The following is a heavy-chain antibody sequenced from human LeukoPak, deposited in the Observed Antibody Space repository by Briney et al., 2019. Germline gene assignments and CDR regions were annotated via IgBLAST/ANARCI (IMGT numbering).Heavy chain of an antibody. Sequence: GGSLRLSCAASGFTFSNAWMSWVRQAPGKGLEWVGRIKSKTDGGTTDYAAPVKGRFTISRDDSKNTLYLQMNSLKTEDTAVYYCTTDGLYYGSGTDAFDIWGQGTMVTVSS. CDR3: TTDGLYYGSGTDAFDI. V-gene: IGHV3-15*01. CDR2: IKSKTDGGTT. CDR1: GFTFSNAW. J-gene: IGHJ3*02. D-gene: IGHD3-10*01.